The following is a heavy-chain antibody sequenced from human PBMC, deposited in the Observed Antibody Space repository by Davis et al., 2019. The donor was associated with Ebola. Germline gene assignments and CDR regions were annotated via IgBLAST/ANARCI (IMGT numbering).Heavy chain of an antibody. J-gene: IGHJ3*01. CDR3: SRGWLRTGFDV. V-gene: IGHV6-1*01. Sequence: PSETLSLTCAISGDSVSTAGWNWIRQSPSRGLEWLGRTYYSSRWYNDYAVSMKSRSTINPDTSKNQFSLHLNSVTPEDTAVYYCSRGWLRTGFDVWGLGTMIIVSS. D-gene: IGHD3/OR15-3a*01. CDR2: TYYSSRWYN. CDR1: GDSVSTAG.